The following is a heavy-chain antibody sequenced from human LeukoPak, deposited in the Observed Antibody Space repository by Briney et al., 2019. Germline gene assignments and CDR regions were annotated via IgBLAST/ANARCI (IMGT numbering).Heavy chain of an antibody. Sequence: ASVKVSCKASGYTFTSYYMYWVRQAPGQGLEWMGIINPNRGSTSYAQKFQGRVTMTRDMSTSTVYMELSSLRSEDTAVYYCAQETGGSGTGYMDVWGKGTTVTISS. CDR3: AQETGGSGTGYMDV. CDR2: INPNRGST. J-gene: IGHJ6*03. V-gene: IGHV1-46*01. D-gene: IGHD3-10*01. CDR1: GYTFTSYY.